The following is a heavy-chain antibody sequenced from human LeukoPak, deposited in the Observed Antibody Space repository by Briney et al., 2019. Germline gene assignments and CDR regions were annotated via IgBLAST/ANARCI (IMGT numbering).Heavy chain of an antibody. Sequence: GGSLRLSCAASGFTFSSYGMHWVRQAPGKGLEWVAFIRYDGSNKYYADSVKGRFTISRDSSKNTLFLEMNSLRVEGTAVYYCAKRHTTGWYLFDYWGQGTLVTVSS. CDR3: AKRHTTGWYLFDY. CDR2: IRYDGSNK. V-gene: IGHV3-30*02. J-gene: IGHJ4*02. CDR1: GFTFSSYG. D-gene: IGHD6-19*01.